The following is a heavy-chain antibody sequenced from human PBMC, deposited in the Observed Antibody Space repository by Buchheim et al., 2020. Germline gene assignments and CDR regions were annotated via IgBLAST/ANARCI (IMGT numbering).Heavy chain of an antibody. Sequence: QVQLQQWGAGLLKPSETLSLTCAVYGGSFSGYYWSWIRQPPGKGLEWIGEINHSGSTNYNPSLKSRVTISVDTSKNQFSLKLSSETAADTAVYYCARRKIAARLRIFDYWGQGTL. CDR2: INHSGST. CDR3: ARRKIAARLRIFDY. CDR1: GGSFSGYY. D-gene: IGHD6-6*01. J-gene: IGHJ4*02. V-gene: IGHV4-34*01.